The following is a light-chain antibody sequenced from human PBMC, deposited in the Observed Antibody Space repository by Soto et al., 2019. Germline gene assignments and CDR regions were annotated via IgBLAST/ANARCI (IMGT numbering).Light chain of an antibody. CDR2: AAS. V-gene: IGKV1-39*01. CDR1: QSIASY. Sequence: DIQMTQSPSSLSASVGDRVTITCRASQSIASYLNWYQQKPGKAPKLLIYAASSLQSGVPSGFSGSRSGTDFTLTISSLQPEHFATYFCQQSYSTPRTFGQGTKLDIK. CDR3: QQSYSTPRT. J-gene: IGKJ2*01.